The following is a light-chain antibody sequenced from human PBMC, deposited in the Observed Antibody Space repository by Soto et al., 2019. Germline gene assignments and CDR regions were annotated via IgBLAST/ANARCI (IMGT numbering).Light chain of an antibody. CDR3: QQYNSYWT. CDR2: DAS. Sequence: DIQMTQSPSPLSASQGDRVTITCRASQSISSWLAWYQQKPGKAPKLLIYDASSLESGVPSRFSGRGSGTEFTLTISSLQPDDFATYYCQQYNSYWTFGQGTKVDIK. J-gene: IGKJ1*01. CDR1: QSISSW. V-gene: IGKV1-5*01.